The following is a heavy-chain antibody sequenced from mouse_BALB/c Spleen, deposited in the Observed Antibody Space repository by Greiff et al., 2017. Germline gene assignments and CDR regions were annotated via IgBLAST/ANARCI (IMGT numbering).Heavy chain of an antibody. CDR2: ISSGGSYT. CDR3: ASYYGYWGDY. Sequence: EVQLVESGGGLVKPGGSLKLSCAASGFTFSSYAMSWVRQSPEKRLEWVAEISSGGSYTYYPDTVTGRFTISRDNAKNTLYLEMSSLRSEDTAMYYCASYYGYWGDYWGQGTSVTVSS. CDR1: GFTFSSYA. V-gene: IGHV5-9-4*01. D-gene: IGHD1-2*01. J-gene: IGHJ4*01.